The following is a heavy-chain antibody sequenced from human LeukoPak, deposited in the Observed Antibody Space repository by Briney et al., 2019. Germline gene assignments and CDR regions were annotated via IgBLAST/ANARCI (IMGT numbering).Heavy chain of an antibody. V-gene: IGHV3-74*01. CDR1: RFTFSSYW. D-gene: IGHD5-18*01. CDR3: ARDQSLGGYSYGYIDN. Sequence: GGSLRLSCAASRFTFSSYWMHWVRQVPGKGLVWVSRINSDGSSTSYADSVKGRFSIPRDNAKNTLYLQMNSLRAEDTAVYYCARDQSLGGYSYGYIDNWGQGTLVTVSS. CDR2: INSDGSST. J-gene: IGHJ4*02.